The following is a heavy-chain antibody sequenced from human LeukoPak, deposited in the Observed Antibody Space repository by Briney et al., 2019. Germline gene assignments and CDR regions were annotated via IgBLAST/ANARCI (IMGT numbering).Heavy chain of an antibody. V-gene: IGHV3-7*01. CDR1: GFTFSSNW. CDR3: ARANYYYYYYMDV. CDR2: IKQDGSEK. Sequence: GGSLRLSCAASGFTFSSNWMSWVRQAPGKGLEWVANIKQDGSEKYYVDSVKGRFTISRDNAKNSLYLQMNSLRAEDTAVYYCARANYYYYYYMDVWGKGTTVTISS. J-gene: IGHJ6*03.